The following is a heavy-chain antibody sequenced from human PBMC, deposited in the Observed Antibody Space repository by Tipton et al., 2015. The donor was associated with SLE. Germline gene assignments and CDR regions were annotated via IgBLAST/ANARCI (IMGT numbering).Heavy chain of an antibody. Sequence: LRLSCAVSSGSISSSGYSWSWIRQPPGKGLEWIGYIYHSGSTYYNPSLKSRVTISLGRSKNQFSLNLTSVTAADTAVYYCARDRSSYDSSGYYFDYWGQGTLVTVSS. J-gene: IGHJ4*02. CDR2: IYHSGST. CDR1: SGSISSSGYS. V-gene: IGHV4-30-2*01. D-gene: IGHD3-22*01. CDR3: ARDRSSYDSSGYYFDY.